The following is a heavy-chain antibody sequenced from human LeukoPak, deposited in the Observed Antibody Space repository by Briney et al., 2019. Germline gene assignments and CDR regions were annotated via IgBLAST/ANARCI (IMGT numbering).Heavy chain of an antibody. D-gene: IGHD1-26*01. J-gene: IGHJ4*02. CDR3: ARVGTAWELRD. Sequence: ASVKVSCKASGYTFTGYYMHWVRQAPGQGLEWMGWINPNSGGTNYAQKFQGWVTMTRDTSISTAYMELSSLRSEDTAVYYCARVGTAWELRDWGQGTLVTVSS. CDR1: GYTFTGYY. CDR2: INPNSGGT. V-gene: IGHV1-2*04.